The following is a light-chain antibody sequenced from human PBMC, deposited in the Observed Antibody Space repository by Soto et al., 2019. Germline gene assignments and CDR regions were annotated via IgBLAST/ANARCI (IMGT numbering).Light chain of an antibody. V-gene: IGLV2-14*01. CDR3: TSFTTRNTEV. J-gene: IGLJ1*01. Sequence: QSVLTQPASVSGSPGQSITISCTGTSXDVGRYNYVSWYQQHPGKAPKLMIYEVSNRPSGVSNRFSGSKSGNTASLTISGLQAEDETDYYCTSFTTRNTEVFGTGTKVTVL. CDR2: EVS. CDR1: SXDVGRYNY.